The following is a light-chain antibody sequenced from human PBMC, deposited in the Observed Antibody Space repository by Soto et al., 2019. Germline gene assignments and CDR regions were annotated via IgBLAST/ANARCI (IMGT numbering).Light chain of an antibody. Sequence: QSALTQPASVSGSPGQSITISCTGSTSDVGGYDYVSWYQQHPGKAPKLMIYDVSNQPSGVSNRFSGSKSGNTASLAISGLQAEDEADYYCSSSTISRTLLFGGGTKLTVL. V-gene: IGLV2-14*03. CDR2: DVS. J-gene: IGLJ2*01. CDR1: TSDVGGYDY. CDR3: SSSTISRTLL.